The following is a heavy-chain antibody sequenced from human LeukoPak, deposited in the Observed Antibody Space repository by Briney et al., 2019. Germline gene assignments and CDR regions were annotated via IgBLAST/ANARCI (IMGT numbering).Heavy chain of an antibody. J-gene: IGHJ3*02. CDR2: ISGSGGTA. V-gene: IGHV3-23*01. CDR1: GFTFSSYG. Sequence: PGSTLRLSCAASGFTFSSYGMSWVRRAPGKGLEWVSAISGSGGTAYFAESVKGRLTISRDNSKNTLYLQMNSLRADDTAVYYCAAHQDGDNHKCVGVHIWGQGTMVSVSA. CDR3: AAHQDGDNHKCVGVHI. D-gene: IGHD4-17*01.